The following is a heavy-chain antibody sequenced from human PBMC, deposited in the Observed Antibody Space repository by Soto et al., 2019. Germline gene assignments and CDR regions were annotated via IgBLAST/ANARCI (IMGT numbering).Heavy chain of an antibody. CDR3: ARAQYDFPSGHYHPDLDV. CDR2: IYYTGST. Sequence: PSSTXSLTCTFAGCCVISESRCLRGIRQTPGKVLQWIGYIYYTGSTNYNPSLKGRFTMSVDTSRDHVSLRLRYVTREDTAVYYPARAQYDFPSGHYHPDLDVSGQGT. CDR1: GCCVISESRC. D-gene: IGHD3-3*01. V-gene: IGHV4-61*03. J-gene: IGHJ6*01.